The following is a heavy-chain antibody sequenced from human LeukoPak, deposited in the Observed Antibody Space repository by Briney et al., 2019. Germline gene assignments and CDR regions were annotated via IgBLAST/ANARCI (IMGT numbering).Heavy chain of an antibody. V-gene: IGHV1-8*01. Sequence: ASVKVSCKASGYTFTSYDINWVRQATGQGLEWMGWMNPNSGNTGYAQKFQGRVTMTEDTSTDTAYMELSSLRSEDTAVYYCATGRADGGAFDIWGQGTMVTVSS. CDR1: GYTFTSYD. CDR3: ATGRADGGAFDI. J-gene: IGHJ3*02. CDR2: MNPNSGNT. D-gene: IGHD1-14*01.